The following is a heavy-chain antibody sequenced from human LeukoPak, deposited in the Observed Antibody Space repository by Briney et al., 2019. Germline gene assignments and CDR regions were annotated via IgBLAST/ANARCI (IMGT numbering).Heavy chain of an antibody. Sequence: GGSLRLSCTASGFTFGDYAMSWVRQAPGKGLEWVGFIRSKAYGGTTEYAASVKGRFTISRVDSRSIAYLQMNSLKTEDTAVYYCTRVPQVGATRFDYWGQGTLVTVSS. J-gene: IGHJ4*02. CDR2: IRSKAYGGTT. CDR1: GFTFGDYA. V-gene: IGHV3-49*04. CDR3: TRVPQVGATRFDY. D-gene: IGHD1-26*01.